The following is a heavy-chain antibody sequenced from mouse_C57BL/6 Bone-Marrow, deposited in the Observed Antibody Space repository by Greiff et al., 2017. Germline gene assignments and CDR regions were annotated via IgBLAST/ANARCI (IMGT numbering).Heavy chain of an antibody. CDR2: IYPRSGNT. D-gene: IGHD2-5*01. J-gene: IGHJ4*01. V-gene: IGHV1-81*01. CDR3: ASSDYSNSYYAMDY. Sequence: QVQLQQSGAELARPGASVKLSCKASGYTFTSYGISWVKQRTGQGLEWIGEIYPRSGNTYYNEKFKGKATLTADKSSSTAYMELRSLTSEDSAVYFCASSDYSNSYYAMDYWGQGTSVTVSS. CDR1: GYTFTSYG.